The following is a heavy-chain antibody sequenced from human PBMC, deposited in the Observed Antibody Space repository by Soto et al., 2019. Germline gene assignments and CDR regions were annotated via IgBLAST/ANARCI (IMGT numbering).Heavy chain of an antibody. J-gene: IGHJ4*02. CDR1: GGSISSRSSY. D-gene: IGHD1-1*01. CDR2: IYYLGNT. Sequence: QLQLQESGPGLVKASETLSLTCTVSGGSISSRSSYWGWIRQPPGKGLEWIGNIYYLGNTYYNPSLKXXXXXXXXXXXXXXXXXXXXXXXXXXXXXXXXXXXXXXXXYHFETWGQGTLVTVSS. CDR3: XXXXXXXXXYHFET. V-gene: IGHV4-39*01.